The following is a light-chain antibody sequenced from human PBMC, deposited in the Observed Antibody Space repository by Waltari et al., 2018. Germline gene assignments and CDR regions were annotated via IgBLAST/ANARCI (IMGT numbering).Light chain of an antibody. V-gene: IGLV1-44*01. J-gene: IGLJ3*02. CDR2: TNN. Sequence: QSVLTQPPSASGTPGQRVTISCSGSSSNIGSNTVNWYQQVPGTAPKLLIYTNNQRPSRVPDLFSGSKSGTSASLAISGLQSEDEADYYCAACEDSLNGWVFGGGTKLTVL. CDR3: AACEDSLNGWV. CDR1: SSNIGSNT.